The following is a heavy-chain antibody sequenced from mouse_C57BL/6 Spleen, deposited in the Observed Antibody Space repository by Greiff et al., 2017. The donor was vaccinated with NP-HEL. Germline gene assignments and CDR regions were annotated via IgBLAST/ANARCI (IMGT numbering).Heavy chain of an antibody. CDR3: ARGGYSYYFDY. D-gene: IGHD2-3*01. J-gene: IGHJ2*01. CDR2: IYPGDGDT. Sequence: QVQLKQSGAELVKPGASVKISCKASGYAFSSYWMNWVKQRPGKGLEWIGQIYPGDGDTNYNGKFKGKATLTADKSSSTAYMQLSSLTSEDSAVYFCARGGYSYYFDYWGQGTTLTVSS. V-gene: IGHV1-80*01. CDR1: GYAFSSYW.